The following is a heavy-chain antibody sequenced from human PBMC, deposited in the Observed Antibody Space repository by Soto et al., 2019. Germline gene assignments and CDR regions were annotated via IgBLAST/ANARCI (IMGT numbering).Heavy chain of an antibody. D-gene: IGHD3-16*01. CDR1: GFTFSTYA. CDR3: ARPYVEAAVNDAFDI. J-gene: IGHJ3*02. Sequence: EVQLLESGGGLVQPGGCLRLCCAASGFTFSTYALTWVRQAPGKGLEWVSSIGTHADTTYYVDSVKGRFSISRDNSKNTVYLQMSSLSAEDTAVYYCARPYVEAAVNDAFDIWGRGTIVTVSS. CDR2: IGTHADTT. V-gene: IGHV3-23*01.